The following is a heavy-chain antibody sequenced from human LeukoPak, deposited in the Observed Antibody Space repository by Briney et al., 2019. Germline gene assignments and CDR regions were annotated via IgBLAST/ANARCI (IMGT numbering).Heavy chain of an antibody. CDR3: ARGRRVVPAAPILCYFDY. CDR2: ISSSSSYI. V-gene: IGHV3-21*01. Sequence: GGSLRLSCAASGFTFSSYSMNWVRQAPGKGLEWVSSISSSSSYIYYADSVKGRFTISRDNAKNSLYLQMNSLRAEDTAVYYCARGRRVVPAAPILCYFDYWGQGTLVTVSS. CDR1: GFTFSSYS. D-gene: IGHD2-2*01. J-gene: IGHJ4*02.